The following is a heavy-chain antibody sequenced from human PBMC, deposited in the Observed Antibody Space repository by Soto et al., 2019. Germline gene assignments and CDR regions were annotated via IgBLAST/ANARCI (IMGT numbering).Heavy chain of an antibody. CDR2: ISGSGGST. CDR3: AKDLGVYGGNSGDAFDI. D-gene: IGHD4-17*01. Sequence: GGSLRLSCAASGFTFSSYAMSWVRQAPGKGLVWVSAISGSGGSTYYADSVKGRFTISRDNSKNTLYLQMNSLRAEDTAVYYCAKDLGVYGGNSGDAFDIWGQGTMVTVSS. CDR1: GFTFSSYA. V-gene: IGHV3-23*01. J-gene: IGHJ3*02.